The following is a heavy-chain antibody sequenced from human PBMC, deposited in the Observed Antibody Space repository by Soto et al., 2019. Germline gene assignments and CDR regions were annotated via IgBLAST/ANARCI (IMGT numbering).Heavy chain of an antibody. D-gene: IGHD3-10*01. Sequence: QVQLVESGGGVVQPGRSLRLSCAASEFTFSNYGMHWVRQAPGKGLGWVAVIWNDGSNIYHEDSVKDRFTISRDNSKNTLYVQMNSLRAEHTGVYYCARDDEYSGNGMDVWGQGTTVTVS. V-gene: IGHV3-33*01. CDR1: EFTFSNYG. CDR3: ARDDEYSGNGMDV. CDR2: IWNDGSNI. J-gene: IGHJ6*02.